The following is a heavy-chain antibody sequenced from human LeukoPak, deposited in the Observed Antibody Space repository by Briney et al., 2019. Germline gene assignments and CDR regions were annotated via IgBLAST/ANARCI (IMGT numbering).Heavy chain of an antibody. CDR1: GGSISSSSYY. D-gene: IGHD6-6*01. CDR2: IYYSGST. J-gene: IGHJ6*03. CDR3: ARESGIAASPTYYYYYCMGV. Sequence: SETLSLTCTVSGGSISSSSYYWGWIRQPPGKGLEWIGSIYYSGSTYYNPSLKSRVTISVDTSKNQFSLKLSSVTAADTAVYYCARESGIAASPTYYYYYCMGVWGKGTTVTVSS. V-gene: IGHV4-39*07.